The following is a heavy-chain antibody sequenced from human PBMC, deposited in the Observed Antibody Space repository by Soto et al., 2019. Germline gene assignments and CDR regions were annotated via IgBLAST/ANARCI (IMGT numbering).Heavy chain of an antibody. V-gene: IGHV4-38-2*01. CDR3: ARVGRGNIASAGIFVEY. Sequence: SETLSLTCAVSGYSISSGYHWGCIRQPPGKGLEWIGIINHSENTYYNPSLKSRVTMSVDTSKNQFSLNLSSVTAADTAIYYCARVGRGNIASAGIFVEYWGQGTLVTVSS. D-gene: IGHD6-13*01. CDR2: INHSENT. CDR1: GYSISSGYH. J-gene: IGHJ4*02.